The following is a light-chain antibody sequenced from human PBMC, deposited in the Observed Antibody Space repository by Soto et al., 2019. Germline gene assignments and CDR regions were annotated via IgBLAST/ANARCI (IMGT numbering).Light chain of an antibody. CDR2: GAS. Sequence: EIVMTQSPATLSVSPGERATLSCRASQSVSSNLAWYQQKPGQAPRLLIYGASTRATGIPARFSGSGSGTEFPLTITSLQSEDFEVYYCQQYNNWPPITFGQGTRLEIK. J-gene: IGKJ5*01. CDR1: QSVSSN. V-gene: IGKV3-15*01. CDR3: QQYNNWPPIT.